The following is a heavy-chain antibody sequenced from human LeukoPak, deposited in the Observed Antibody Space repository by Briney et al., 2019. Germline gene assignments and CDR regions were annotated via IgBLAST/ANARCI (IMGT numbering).Heavy chain of an antibody. CDR1: GFTFGAYF. D-gene: IGHD2-15*01. J-gene: IGHJ4*02. CDR2: ISSNEYDT. CDR3: AKQLGYCSDGSCYFPY. V-gene: IGHV3-64*04. Sequence: GSLRLSCSASGFTFGAYFMHWVRQAPGKGLEYVSSISSNEYDTYYADSVKGRFTISRDNSKSTLCLQMNSLRAEDTAVYYCAKQLGYCSDGSCYFPYWGQGTLVTVSS.